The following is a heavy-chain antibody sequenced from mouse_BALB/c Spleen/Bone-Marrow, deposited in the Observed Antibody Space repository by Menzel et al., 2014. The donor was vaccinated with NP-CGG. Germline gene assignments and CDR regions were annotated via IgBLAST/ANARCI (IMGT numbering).Heavy chain of an antibody. CDR3: ARGCGNSVAWFAY. CDR1: GYTFTTYW. J-gene: IGHJ3*01. D-gene: IGHD2-1*01. CDR2: IDPSDSET. V-gene: IGHV1-61*01. Sequence: VQLQQSGAELVRPGTSVKLSCKASGYTFTTYWMNWVRQRPGQGLEWIGMIDPSDSETHYNQMFKDKATLTVDKSSSTAYMQLGSLTSEDSAVYYCARGCGNSVAWFAYWGQGTLVTVSA.